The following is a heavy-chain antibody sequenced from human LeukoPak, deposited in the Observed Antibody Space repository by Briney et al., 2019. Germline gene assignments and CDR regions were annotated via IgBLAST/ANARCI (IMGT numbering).Heavy chain of an antibody. V-gene: IGHV3-30-3*01. CDR3: ARVQPGYSSSWYDDY. Sequence: GGSLRLSCAASGFTFSSYAMHWVRQATGKGLEWVAVISYDGSNKYYADSVKGRFTISRDNSKNALYLQMNSLRAEDTAVYYCARVQPGYSSSWYDDYWGQGTLVTVSS. CDR2: ISYDGSNK. J-gene: IGHJ4*02. D-gene: IGHD6-13*01. CDR1: GFTFSSYA.